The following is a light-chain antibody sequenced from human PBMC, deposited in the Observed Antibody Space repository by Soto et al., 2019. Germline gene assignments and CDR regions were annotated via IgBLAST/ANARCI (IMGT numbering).Light chain of an antibody. CDR3: QQYDDLPYT. Sequence: DVQVPQSPSSLSASVGDRVTITCQASQDISNYLNWYQQKVGKAPKLLIYDASNLETGVPSRFGGSRSGTDFTFTITSLQPEDTATYDCQQYDDLPYTFGQGTKLQIK. CDR2: DAS. J-gene: IGKJ2*01. CDR1: QDISNY. V-gene: IGKV1-33*01.